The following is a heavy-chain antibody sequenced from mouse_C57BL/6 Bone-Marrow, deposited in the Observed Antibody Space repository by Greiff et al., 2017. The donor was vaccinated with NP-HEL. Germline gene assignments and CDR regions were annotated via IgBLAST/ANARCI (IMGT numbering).Heavy chain of an antibody. V-gene: IGHV5-4*03. CDR3: ARGPIYYYGSSPLDY. J-gene: IGHJ2*01. CDR2: ISDGGSYT. Sequence: EVKLMESGGGLVKPGGSLKLSCAASGFTFSSYAMSWVRQTPEKRLEWVATISDGGSYTYYPDNVKGRFTNSIEKAKNNLYLQMSHLKYEDTAMYYCARGPIYYYGSSPLDYWGQGTTLTVSS. D-gene: IGHD1-1*01. CDR1: GFTFSSYA.